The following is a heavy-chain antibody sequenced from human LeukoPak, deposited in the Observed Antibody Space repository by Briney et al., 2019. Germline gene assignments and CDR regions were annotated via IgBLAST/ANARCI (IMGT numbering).Heavy chain of an antibody. V-gene: IGHV3-48*03. CDR1: GFNFKNYD. Sequence: GGSLRLSCSASGFNFKNYDMNWVRQAPGKGLEWLAYISSSGRVIHYGDSFKGRFTISRDNAQNSLYLQMNSLRADDTAVYYCARPPLGRFGERLGCMDVWGKGTTVTVSS. CDR3: ARPPLGRFGERLGCMDV. J-gene: IGHJ6*03. D-gene: IGHD3-10*01. CDR2: ISSSGRVI.